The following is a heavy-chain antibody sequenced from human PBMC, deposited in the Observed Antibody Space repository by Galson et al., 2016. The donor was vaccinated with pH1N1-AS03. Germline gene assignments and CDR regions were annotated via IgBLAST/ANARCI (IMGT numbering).Heavy chain of an antibody. CDR1: GFTLSSYS. J-gene: IGHJ4*02. Sequence: SLRLSCAASGFTLSSYSMSWVRQPPGKGLEGVSYISSSSTNKYYADSVRGRFTISRDNAKNSLFLQMNSLRDEDTAVYYCARDGGGYSHGYPDSWGQGALVIVSS. CDR2: ISSSSTNK. D-gene: IGHD5-18*01. V-gene: IGHV3-48*02. CDR3: ARDGGGYSHGYPDS.